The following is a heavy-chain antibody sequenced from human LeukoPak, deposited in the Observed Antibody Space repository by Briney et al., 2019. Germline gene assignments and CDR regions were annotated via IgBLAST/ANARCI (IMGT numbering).Heavy chain of an antibody. Sequence: PSETLSLTCAVSGGSISSGGYSWSWIRQPPGKGLEWIGYIYHSGSTYYNPSLKSRVTISADTSKNQFSLKLNSMPTADTAVYYCTRGAGWLIDYWGQGILVTVSS. CDR2: IYHSGST. D-gene: IGHD3-16*01. J-gene: IGHJ4*02. V-gene: IGHV4-30-2*01. CDR1: GGSISSGGYS. CDR3: TRGAGWLIDY.